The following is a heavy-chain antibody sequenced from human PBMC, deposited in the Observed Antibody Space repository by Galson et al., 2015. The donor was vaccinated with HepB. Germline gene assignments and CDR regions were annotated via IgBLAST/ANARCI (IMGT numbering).Heavy chain of an antibody. D-gene: IGHD3-10*01. V-gene: IGHV3-23*01. CDR1: GFTLSGYA. CDR3: SKDQYYYGSGYDDAFDI. Sequence: SLRLSCAASGFTLSGYAMSWVRQAPGKGLEWVSTISGSGGSTYYADSVKGRFTISRDNSKNTLYLQMNSLRAEDTAVYYCSKDQYYYGSGYDDAFDIWGQGTMV. CDR2: ISGSGGST. J-gene: IGHJ3*02.